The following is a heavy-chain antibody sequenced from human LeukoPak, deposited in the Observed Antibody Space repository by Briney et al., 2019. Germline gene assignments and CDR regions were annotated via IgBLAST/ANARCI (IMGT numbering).Heavy chain of an antibody. V-gene: IGHV3-23*01. J-gene: IGHJ4*02. CDR3: AKVVKEDYGDH. Sequence: GGSPRLSCAASGFTFSSSAMSWVRQVPGKGLEWVSGISASGGSTYYADSVRGRFTISRDNSKNTLYVQMNSLRDEDTAVYYCAKVVKEDYGDHWGQGTLVTVSS. CDR1: GFTFSSSA. CDR2: ISASGGST. D-gene: IGHD4-17*01.